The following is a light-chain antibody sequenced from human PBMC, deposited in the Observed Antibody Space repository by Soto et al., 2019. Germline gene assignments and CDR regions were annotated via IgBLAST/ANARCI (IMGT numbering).Light chain of an antibody. CDR1: SSDVGAYNY. Sequence: QSALAQPASVSGSPGQSITISCTGTSSDVGAYNYVSWYQQHPGKAPKLMIYDVSHRPAGVSHRFSGSKSGNTASLTISGLQAEEEADYCCGSYTTSSNYVFGTGTKVTV. CDR2: DVS. V-gene: IGLV2-14*01. J-gene: IGLJ1*01. CDR3: GSYTTSSNYV.